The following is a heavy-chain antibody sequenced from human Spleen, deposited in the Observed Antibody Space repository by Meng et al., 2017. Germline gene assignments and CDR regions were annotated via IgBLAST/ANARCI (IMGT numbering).Heavy chain of an antibody. CDR2: IKHSGST. CDR3: VRGPTTMAHDFDY. Sequence: HVPLQGSGPGLVKPSETLSLTCTVSTDSINAYYWTWIRQPAGKGLEWIGEIKHSGSTNYNPSLKSRVTISVDTSKNQFSLKLSSVTAADSAVYYCVRGPTTMAHDFDYWGQGTLVTVSS. D-gene: IGHD4-11*01. CDR1: TDSINAYY. J-gene: IGHJ4*02. V-gene: IGHV4-34*01.